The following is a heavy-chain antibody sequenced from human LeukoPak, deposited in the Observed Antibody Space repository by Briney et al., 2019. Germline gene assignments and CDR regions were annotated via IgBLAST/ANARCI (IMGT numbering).Heavy chain of an antibody. CDR1: GDSVSSNSAV. D-gene: IGHD6-19*01. CDR2: TYYMSKWHN. V-gene: IGHV6-1*01. Sequence: SQTLSLTCAISGDSVSSNSAVWNWLRQSPSRGLEWLGRTYYMSKWHNDYAVSVKSRITINPDTSKNQFSLQLNSVTPEDTAVYYCARGWEYSSGWYYFDYWGQGTLVTVSS. CDR3: ARGWEYSSGWYYFDY. J-gene: IGHJ4*02.